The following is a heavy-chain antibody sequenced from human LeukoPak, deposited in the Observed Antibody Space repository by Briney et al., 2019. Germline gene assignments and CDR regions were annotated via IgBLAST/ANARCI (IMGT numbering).Heavy chain of an antibody. J-gene: IGHJ4*02. D-gene: IGHD6-19*01. CDR3: ARGPTRGSGRYYFDY. CDR2: INPNSGGT. CDR1: GYTFTGYY. Sequence: GASVKVSCKASGYTFTGYYMHWVRQAPGQGLEWVGWINPNSGGTNYAQKFQGRVTMTRDTSISTAYMELSRLRSDDTAVYYCARGPTRGSGRYYFDYWGQGTLVTVSS. V-gene: IGHV1-2*02.